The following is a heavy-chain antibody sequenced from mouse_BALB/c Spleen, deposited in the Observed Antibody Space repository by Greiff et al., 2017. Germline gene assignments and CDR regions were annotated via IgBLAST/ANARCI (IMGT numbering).Heavy chain of an antibody. V-gene: IGHV8-12*01. CDR3: ARSFDGPFAY. CDR1: GFSLSTSGMG. CDR2: IYWDDDK. J-gene: IGHJ3*01. Sequence: QVTLKESGPGILQPSQTLSLTCSFSGFSLSTSGMGVSWIRQPSGKGLEWLAHIYWDDDKRYIPSLKSRLTISKDTSSNQVFLKITSVDTADTATYYCARSFDGPFAYWGQGTLVTVSA. D-gene: IGHD2-3*01.